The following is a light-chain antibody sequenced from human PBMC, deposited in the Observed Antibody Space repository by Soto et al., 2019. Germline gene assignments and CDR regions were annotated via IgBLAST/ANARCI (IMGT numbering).Light chain of an antibody. Sequence: EIVLTQSPGTLSLSPGERATLSCRAIQSVSSSYLAWYQQKPGRAPRLLIYGASTRATGIPARFSGSGSGTEFTLTISSLQSEDFAVYYCQQFNYWPPITFGQGTRLEIK. CDR1: QSVSSSY. CDR3: QQFNYWPPIT. CDR2: GAS. J-gene: IGKJ5*01. V-gene: IGKV3-15*01.